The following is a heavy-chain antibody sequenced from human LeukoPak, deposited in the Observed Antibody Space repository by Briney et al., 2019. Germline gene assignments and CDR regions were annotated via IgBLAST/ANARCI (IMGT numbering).Heavy chain of an antibody. CDR2: ISGSGGST. Sequence: TGGSLRLSCAASGFIFSSYAMNWVRQAPGKGLEWVSGISGSGGSTYYADSVKGRFTISRDNAKNSLYLQMNSLRAEDTAVYYCARVRIEYSISGGMDVWGQGTTVTVSS. V-gene: IGHV3-23*01. CDR3: ARVRIEYSISGGMDV. D-gene: IGHD6-6*01. CDR1: GFIFSSYA. J-gene: IGHJ6*02.